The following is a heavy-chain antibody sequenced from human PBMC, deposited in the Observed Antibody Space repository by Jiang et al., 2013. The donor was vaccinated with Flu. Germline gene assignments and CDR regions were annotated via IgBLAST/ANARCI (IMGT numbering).Heavy chain of an antibody. V-gene: IGHV4-59*01. CDR1: GGPISSYY. CDR3: ARQGSFYYYGMDV. CDR2: IYYSGST. Sequence: GPGLVKPSETPSLTCTVSGGPISSYYWSWIRQPPGKGLEWIGYIYYSGSTNYNPSLKSRVTISVDTSKNQFSLKLSSVTAADTAVYYCARQGSFYYYGMDVWGKGTTVTVSS. J-gene: IGHJ6*04.